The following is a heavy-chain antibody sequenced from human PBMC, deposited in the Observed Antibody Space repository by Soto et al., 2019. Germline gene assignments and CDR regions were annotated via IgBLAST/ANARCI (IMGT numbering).Heavy chain of an antibody. Sequence: VQLVESGGGVVQPGRSLRLSCAASGFTFSDYAMHWVRQPPGKGLEWVAVVSHDGRNTHYADPVKGRFTISRDSSKNRGSLEMTSLRAEDRAVYYCAKGGRQWLVTSDFNYWGQGALVTVSS. CDR2: VSHDGRNT. J-gene: IGHJ4*02. CDR1: GFTFSDYA. V-gene: IGHV3-30*18. D-gene: IGHD6-19*01. CDR3: AKGGRQWLVTSDFNY.